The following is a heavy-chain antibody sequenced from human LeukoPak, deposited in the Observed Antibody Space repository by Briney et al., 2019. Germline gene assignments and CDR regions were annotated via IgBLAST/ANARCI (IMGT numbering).Heavy chain of an antibody. J-gene: IGHJ4*02. D-gene: IGHD6-19*01. CDR1: GFTFDDYT. Sequence: GGSLRLSCTASGFTFDDYTMHWVRQAPGKGLEWVSLISWDGGGTYYADSVKGRFTISRDNSRNSLYLQMNSLRTDDTALYYCAKDILGIAVAGSGFDYWGQGTLVTVSS. CDR2: ISWDGGGT. V-gene: IGHV3-43*01. CDR3: AKDILGIAVAGSGFDY.